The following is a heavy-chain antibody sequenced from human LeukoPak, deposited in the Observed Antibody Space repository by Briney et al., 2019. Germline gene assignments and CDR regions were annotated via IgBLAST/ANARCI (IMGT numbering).Heavy chain of an antibody. D-gene: IGHD5-12*01. CDR3: ARRWIQQYYFDY. CDR1: NYFISRGYF. CDR2: IYHSGRT. Sequence: PSETLSLTCNVSNYFISRGYFWGWVGQPPGKGLEWIGSIYHSGRTYYNPSLKSRVTISVDTSKNQFSLKLSSVTAADTAVYYCARRWIQQYYFDYWGQGTLVTVSS. V-gene: IGHV4-38-2*02. J-gene: IGHJ4*02.